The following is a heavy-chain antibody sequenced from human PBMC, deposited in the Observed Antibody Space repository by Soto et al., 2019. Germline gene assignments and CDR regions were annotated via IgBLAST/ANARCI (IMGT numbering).Heavy chain of an antibody. CDR1: GGSISSYY. V-gene: IGHV4-59*08. CDR2: IYYSGST. D-gene: IGHD3-3*01. CDR3: ARHRPRITIFGVAPGAVYMDV. J-gene: IGHJ6*03. Sequence: PSETLSLTCTVSGGSISSYYWSWIRPPPGKGLEMIGYIYYSGSTNYNPSLKSRVTISVDTSKNQFSLKLSSVTAADTAVYYCARHRPRITIFGVAPGAVYMDVWGKGTTVTVSS.